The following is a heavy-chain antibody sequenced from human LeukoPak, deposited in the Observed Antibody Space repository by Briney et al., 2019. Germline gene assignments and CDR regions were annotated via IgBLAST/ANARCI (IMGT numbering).Heavy chain of an antibody. J-gene: IGHJ3*01. V-gene: IGHV1-2*02. CDR2: INPNSGGT. Sequence: ASVKVSCKASGYTLIGYYMHWVRQAPGQGLEWMGWINPNSGGTNYAQNFQGRVTMTRDTSNNTSYMELSRLRSDDTAVYYCAREFRTTTWSFDAFDLWGQGTMVTVSS. CDR1: GYTLIGYY. D-gene: IGHD1/OR15-1a*01. CDR3: AREFRTTTWSFDAFDL.